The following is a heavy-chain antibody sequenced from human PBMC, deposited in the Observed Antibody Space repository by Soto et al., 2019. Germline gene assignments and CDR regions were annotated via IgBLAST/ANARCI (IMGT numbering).Heavy chain of an antibody. Sequence: PSETLSLTCAVYGGSFSGYYWSWIRQPPGKGLEWIGEINHSGSTNYNPSLKSRVTISVDTSKNQFSLKLSSVTAADTAVYYCARGRRRIEPAAGTLDYWGQGTLVT. J-gene: IGHJ4*02. CDR2: INHSGST. V-gene: IGHV4-34*01. CDR3: ARGRRRIEPAAGTLDY. CDR1: GGSFSGYY. D-gene: IGHD6-13*01.